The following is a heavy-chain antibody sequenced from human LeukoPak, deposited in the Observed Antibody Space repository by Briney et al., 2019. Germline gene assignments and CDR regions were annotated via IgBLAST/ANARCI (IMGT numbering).Heavy chain of an antibody. Sequence: HPGGSLRLSCAASGSTFSSYAMHWVRQAPGKGLEWVAVMSYDGSNKYYADSVKGRFTISRDNSKNTLYLQMNSLRAEDTAVYYCASDRRIAVAVYYGMDVWSQGTTVTVSS. CDR2: MSYDGSNK. J-gene: IGHJ6*02. CDR1: GSTFSSYA. CDR3: ASDRRIAVAVYYGMDV. V-gene: IGHV3-30-3*01. D-gene: IGHD6-19*01.